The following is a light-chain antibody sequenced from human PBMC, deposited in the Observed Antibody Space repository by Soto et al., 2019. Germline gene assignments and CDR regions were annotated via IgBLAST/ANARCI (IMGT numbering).Light chain of an antibody. CDR2: DAS. CDR1: QSVGTY. Sequence: EIVLTQSPATLSLSPGERATLSCRASQSVGTYLAWYQQKPGQAPRLLIYDASNRATGIPARFSGSGSGTDFTSTISGLEPEDFAVYYCQQRTNWPPLTFVGGTKVEIK. CDR3: QQRTNWPPLT. V-gene: IGKV3-11*01. J-gene: IGKJ4*01.